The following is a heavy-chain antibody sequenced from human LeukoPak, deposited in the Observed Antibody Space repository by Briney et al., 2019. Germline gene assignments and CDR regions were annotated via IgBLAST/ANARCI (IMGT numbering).Heavy chain of an antibody. V-gene: IGHV3-23*01. CDR1: GFTFSSYW. Sequence: PGGSLRLSCAASGFTFSSYWMSWVRQAPGKGLEWVSAISGSGGSTYYADSVKGRFTISRDNSKNTLYLQMNSLRAEDTAVYYCAKVSYDFWSGYYHYWGQGTLVTVSS. CDR2: ISGSGGST. D-gene: IGHD3-3*01. CDR3: AKVSYDFWSGYYHY. J-gene: IGHJ4*02.